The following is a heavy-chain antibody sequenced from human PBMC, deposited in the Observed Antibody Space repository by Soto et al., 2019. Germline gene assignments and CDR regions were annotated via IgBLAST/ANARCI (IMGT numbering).Heavy chain of an antibody. J-gene: IGHJ6*02. D-gene: IGHD3-10*01. Sequence: QVQLQQWGAGLLKPSETLSLICAVYGGSFSGYYWSWIRQPPGKGLEWIGEINHSGSTNYNPSLKSRVTISVDTSKNQFSLKLSSVTAADTAVYYCARPTIGITMVRGGMDVWGQGTTVTVSS. CDR3: ARPTIGITMVRGGMDV. V-gene: IGHV4-34*01. CDR1: GGSFSGYY. CDR2: INHSGST.